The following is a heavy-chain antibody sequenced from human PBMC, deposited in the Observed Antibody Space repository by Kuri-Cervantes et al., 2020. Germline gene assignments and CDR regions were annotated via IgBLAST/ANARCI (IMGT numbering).Heavy chain of an antibody. V-gene: IGHV3-7*01. CDR3: ARSGGVIAQYGMDV. CDR1: GFTFSSYW. J-gene: IGHJ6*02. D-gene: IGHD3-16*02. Sequence: GESLKISCAASGFTFSSYWMSWVRQAPGKGLEWVANIKQDGSEKYYVDSVKGRFTISRDNSKNTLYLQMNSPRAEDTAVYYCARSGGVIAQYGMDVWGQGTTVTVSS. CDR2: IKQDGSEK.